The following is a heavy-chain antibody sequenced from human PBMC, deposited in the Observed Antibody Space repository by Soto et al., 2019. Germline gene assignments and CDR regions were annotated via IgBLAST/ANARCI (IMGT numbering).Heavy chain of an antibody. V-gene: IGHV3-30-3*01. Sequence: PGGSLRLSCAASGFTFSSYAMHWVRQAPGKGLEWVAVISYDGSNKYYADSVKGRFTISRDNSKNTLYLQMNSLRAEDTAVYYCAREGVVVHGEYFDYWGQGTLVTVSS. CDR1: GFTFSSYA. D-gene: IGHD2-2*01. CDR3: AREGVVVHGEYFDY. J-gene: IGHJ4*02. CDR2: ISYDGSNK.